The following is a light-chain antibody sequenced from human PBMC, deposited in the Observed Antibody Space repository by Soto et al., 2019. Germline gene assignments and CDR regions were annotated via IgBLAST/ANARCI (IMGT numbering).Light chain of an antibody. CDR3: QQYYSTPTWT. V-gene: IGKV4-1*01. CDR2: WAS. J-gene: IGKJ1*01. CDR1: QSVLYSSNNKNY. Sequence: DIVMTQSPDSLAVSLGERATINCKSSQSVLYSSNNKNYLAWYQQKPGQPPKLLIYWASTRESGVPDRFSGSVSGTDFTLTISSLQAEDVAVYYCQQYYSTPTWTVGQGTKVEIK.